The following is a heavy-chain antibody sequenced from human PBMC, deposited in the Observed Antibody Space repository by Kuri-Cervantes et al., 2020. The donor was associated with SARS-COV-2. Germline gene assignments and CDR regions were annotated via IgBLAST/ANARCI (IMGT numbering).Heavy chain of an antibody. D-gene: IGHD4-23*01. J-gene: IGHJ6*03. CDR3: AREVRTVGYYYYMDV. CDR2: ISSSGSTI. V-gene: IGHV3-11*04. Sequence: GESLKISCAASGFTFSSYAMSWVREAPGKGLEWVSYISSSGSTIYYADSVKGRFTISRDNAKNSLYLQMNSLRAEDTAVYYCAREVRTVGYYYYMDVWGKGTTVTVSS. CDR1: GFTFSSYA.